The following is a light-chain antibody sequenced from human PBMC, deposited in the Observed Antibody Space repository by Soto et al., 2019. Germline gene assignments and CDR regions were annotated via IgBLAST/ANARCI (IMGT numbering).Light chain of an antibody. CDR1: SSDVGGYNY. CDR2: EVS. Sequence: QSALTQPPSASGSPGQSVTISCTGTSSDVGGYNYVSWYQQHPDKAPKLMIYEVSKRPSGVPDRFSGSKSGNTASLTVSGLQAEDEADYYCSSYAGSNPVVFGGGTKVTVL. CDR3: SSYAGSNPVV. V-gene: IGLV2-8*01. J-gene: IGLJ2*01.